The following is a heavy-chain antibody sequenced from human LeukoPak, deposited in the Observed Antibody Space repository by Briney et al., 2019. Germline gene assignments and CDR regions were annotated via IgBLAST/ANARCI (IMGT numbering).Heavy chain of an antibody. CDR1: GFTFSIYA. Sequence: GGSLRLSCAASGFTFSIYAVSWVRQAPGKGLEWVSGISGAGTTYYADSVKGRFSISRDNYKNTLYVQMNSLRAEDTAVYYCARYPKGGEFPFWGQGTTVTVSS. CDR3: ARYPKGGEFPF. D-gene: IGHD3-16*01. CDR2: ISGAGTT. J-gene: IGHJ6*02. V-gene: IGHV3-23*01.